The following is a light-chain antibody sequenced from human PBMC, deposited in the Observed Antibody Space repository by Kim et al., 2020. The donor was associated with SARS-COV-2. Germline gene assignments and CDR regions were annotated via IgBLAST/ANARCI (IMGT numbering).Light chain of an antibody. V-gene: IGKV3-20*01. J-gene: IGKJ2*02. Sequence: EIVLTQSPATLSLSPGESAALSCRASQSISNGYLGWFQQKRGQAPRLLIYGASSRATGIPDRFIGSGAVTHFTLNISRVEPEDFALYFCQQYESSPRTFGQGTKLEI. CDR1: QSISNGY. CDR3: QQYESSPRT. CDR2: GAS.